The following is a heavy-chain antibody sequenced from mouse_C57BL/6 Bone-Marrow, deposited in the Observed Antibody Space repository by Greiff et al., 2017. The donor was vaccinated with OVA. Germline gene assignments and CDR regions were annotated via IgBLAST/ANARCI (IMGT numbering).Heavy chain of an antibody. CDR3: ARENYYGSSYGDAMDY. CDR2: IHPNSGST. V-gene: IGHV1-64*01. CDR1: GYTFTSYW. Sequence: QVQLQQPGAELVKPGASVKLSCKASGYTFTSYWMHWVKQRPGQGLEWIGMIHPNSGSTNYNEKFKSKATLTVDKSSSTAYMQLSSLTSEDSAVYYGARENYYGSSYGDAMDYWGQGTSVTVSS. J-gene: IGHJ4*01. D-gene: IGHD1-1*01.